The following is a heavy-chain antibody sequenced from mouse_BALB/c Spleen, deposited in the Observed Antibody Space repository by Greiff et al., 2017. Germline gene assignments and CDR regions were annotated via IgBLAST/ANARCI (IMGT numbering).Heavy chain of an antibody. CDR1: GYTFTSYW. Sequence: VQLQESGAELAKPGASVKMSCKASGYTFTSYWMHWVKQRPGQGLEWIGYINPSTGYTEYNQKFKDKATLTADKSSSTAYMQLSSLTSEDSAVYNCARRHGNYVGAMDYWGQGTSVTVSS. D-gene: IGHD2-1*01. J-gene: IGHJ4*01. CDR3: ARRHGNYVGAMDY. CDR2: INPSTGYT. V-gene: IGHV1-7*01.